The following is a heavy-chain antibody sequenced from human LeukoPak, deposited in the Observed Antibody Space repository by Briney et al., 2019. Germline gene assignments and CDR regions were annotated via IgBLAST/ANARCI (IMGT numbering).Heavy chain of an antibody. CDR2: ISGSGGTT. D-gene: IGHD3-22*01. CDR3: AKEFSGYYPEYFDY. J-gene: IGHJ4*02. Sequence: PGGSLRLSCAASGFTFSTYALNWVRQAPGKGLEWVSAISGSGGTTYYADSMKGRFTISRDNSKHTLYLQMNSLRAEDTAVYYCAKEFSGYYPEYFDYWGQGTLVTVSS. V-gene: IGHV3-23*01. CDR1: GFTFSTYA.